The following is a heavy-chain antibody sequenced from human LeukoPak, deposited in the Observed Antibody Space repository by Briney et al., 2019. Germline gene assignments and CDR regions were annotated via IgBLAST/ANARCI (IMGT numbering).Heavy chain of an antibody. J-gene: IGHJ5*02. CDR3: ARVHMPYQQMFGWFDP. CDR2: IWYDGSNK. Sequence: GRSLRLSCAASGFTFSSYGMHWVRQAPGMGLEWVAVIWYDGSNKYYADSVKGRFTISRDNSKNTLYLQMNSLRAEDTAVYYCARVHMPYQQMFGWFDPWGQGTLVTVSS. D-gene: IGHD3-10*02. V-gene: IGHV3-33*01. CDR1: GFTFSSYG.